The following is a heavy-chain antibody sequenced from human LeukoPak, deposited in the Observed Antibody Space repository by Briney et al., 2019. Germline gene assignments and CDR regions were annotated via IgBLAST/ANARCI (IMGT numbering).Heavy chain of an antibody. J-gene: IGHJ4*02. Sequence: PETLSLTCAVYGGSFSGYYWSWIRQPPGKGLEWIGYIYYSGSTNYNPSLKSRVTISVDTSKNQFSLKLSSVTAADTAVYYCARDSPDYGDYGQPFDYWGQGTLVTVSS. V-gene: IGHV4-59*01. D-gene: IGHD4-17*01. CDR3: ARDSPDYGDYGQPFDY. CDR2: IYYSGST. CDR1: GGSFSGYY.